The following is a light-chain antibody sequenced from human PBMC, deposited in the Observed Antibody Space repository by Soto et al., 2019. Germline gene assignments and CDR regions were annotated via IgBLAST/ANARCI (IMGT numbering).Light chain of an antibody. V-gene: IGKV3-15*01. J-gene: IGKJ4*01. CDR2: GAS. Sequence: EIVMTQSPATLSVSPGERATLSCRASQSVSSNLAWYQQKPGQAPRLLIYGASTRATGIPARFSGSWSGTEFTLTISSLQSEDVAVYYCQQYNNWPLTFGGGTKVDIK. CDR3: QQYNNWPLT. CDR1: QSVSSN.